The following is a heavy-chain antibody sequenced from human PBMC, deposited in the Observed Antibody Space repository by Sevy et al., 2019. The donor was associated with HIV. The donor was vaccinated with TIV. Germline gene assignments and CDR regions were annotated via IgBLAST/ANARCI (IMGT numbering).Heavy chain of an antibody. CDR3: AKDPSDVVSARAVPNYYYYGMDV. J-gene: IGHJ6*02. D-gene: IGHD2-15*01. V-gene: IGHV1-69*13. Sequence: ASVKVSCKASGGTFSSYAISWVRQAPGQGLEWMGGIIPIFGTANYAQKFQGRVTITADESTSTAYMELSSLRSEDTAVYYCAKDPSDVVSARAVPNYYYYGMDVWGQGTTVTVSS. CDR1: GGTFSSYA. CDR2: IIPIFGTA.